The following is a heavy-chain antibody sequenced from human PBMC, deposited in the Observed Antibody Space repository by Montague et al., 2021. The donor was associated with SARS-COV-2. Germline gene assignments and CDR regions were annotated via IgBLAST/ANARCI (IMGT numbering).Heavy chain of an antibody. D-gene: IGHD5-18*01. CDR3: VRASDTAMLSNWFDP. V-gene: IGHV3-48*03. CDR1: GFTFSYYE. Sequence: SLRLSCAASGFTFSYYEMNWVRQAPGKGLEWVSYISTTSSTIYYADSVKGRFTISRDNAKNSLYLQMNSLRAEDTALYYCVRASDTAMLSNWFDPWGQGTLVTVSS. J-gene: IGHJ5*02. CDR2: ISTTSSTI.